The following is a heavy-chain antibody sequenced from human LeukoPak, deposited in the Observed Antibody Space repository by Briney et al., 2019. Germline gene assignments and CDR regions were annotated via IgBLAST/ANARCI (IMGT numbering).Heavy chain of an antibody. CDR1: GFTFDDYG. Sequence: GGSLRLSCAASGFTFDDYGMSWVRQVPGKGLEWVPSINGNGGSTAYADSVKGRFTISRDNAKNSLYLQMNSLRAEDTAFYYCARHDFWSGFKGGDYWGQGTLVTVSS. D-gene: IGHD3-3*01. V-gene: IGHV3-20*04. CDR3: ARHDFWSGFKGGDY. J-gene: IGHJ4*02. CDR2: INGNGGST.